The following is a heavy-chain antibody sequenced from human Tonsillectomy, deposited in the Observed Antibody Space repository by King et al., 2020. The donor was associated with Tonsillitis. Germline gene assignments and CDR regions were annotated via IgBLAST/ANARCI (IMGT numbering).Heavy chain of an antibody. CDR3: ARDMVRGQYDY. J-gene: IGHJ4*02. D-gene: IGHD3-10*01. V-gene: IGHV3-30*04. Sequence: VQLVESGGGVVQPGRSLRLSCAASGFTFSTYAIHWVRQAPGKGLEWVAVISYDGHIKYYADSVKGRFTISRDNSKNTLYLPMNSLRSEDTAVYFCARDMVRGQYDYWGQGTLVTVSS. CDR1: GFTFSTYA. CDR2: ISYDGHIK.